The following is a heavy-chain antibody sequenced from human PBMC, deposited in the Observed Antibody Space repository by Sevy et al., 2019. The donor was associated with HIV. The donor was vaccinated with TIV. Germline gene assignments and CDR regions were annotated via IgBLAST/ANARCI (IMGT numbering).Heavy chain of an antibody. Sequence: GGSLRLSCAASGFTFSSYWMHWVRQAPGKGLVWVSHIKSDGSKTGYADSVKGRFTISRDNAKNTLYLQRNSLRAEDTAVYYCARDKSATAVDYWGQGTLVTVSS. CDR1: GFTFSSYW. D-gene: IGHD6-25*01. CDR2: IKSDGSKT. V-gene: IGHV3-74*01. J-gene: IGHJ4*02. CDR3: ARDKSATAVDY.